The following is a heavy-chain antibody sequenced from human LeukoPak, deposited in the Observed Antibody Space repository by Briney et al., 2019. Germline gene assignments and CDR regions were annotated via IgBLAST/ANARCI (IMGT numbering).Heavy chain of an antibody. CDR1: GGSFSSYY. J-gene: IGHJ4*02. CDR3: ARRSYGEGWPFDY. Sequence: SETLSLTCTVSGGSFSSYYWSWIRQPPGKGLEWMGNIYYSGSTNYNPSLKSRVTISVDTSKKQFSLKLSSVTAADTAVYYCARRSYGEGWPFDYWGQGTLVTVSS. CDR2: IYYSGST. V-gene: IGHV4-59*01. D-gene: IGHD1-26*01.